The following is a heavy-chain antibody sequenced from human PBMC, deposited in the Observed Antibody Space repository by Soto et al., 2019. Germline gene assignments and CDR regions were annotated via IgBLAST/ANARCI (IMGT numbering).Heavy chain of an antibody. V-gene: IGHV5-51*01. Sequence: EVQLVQSGAEVKKSGESLKISCQGSGYTFTSYWIGWVRQMPWKGLVWMGIIYPGDSDTRYSPSFQGQVTITADKSISTAYLQWRSMKASDTAMYDCARHRWDSTSWYPFDYWGQGTLVTVSS. CDR1: GYTFTSYW. D-gene: IGHD6-13*01. J-gene: IGHJ4*02. CDR3: ARHRWDSTSWYPFDY. CDR2: IYPGDSDT.